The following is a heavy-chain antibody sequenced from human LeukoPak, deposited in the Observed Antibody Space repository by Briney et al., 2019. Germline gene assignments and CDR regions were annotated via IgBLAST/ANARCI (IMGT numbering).Heavy chain of an antibody. V-gene: IGHV1-2*04. CDR3: ARERAVAVASLDY. CDR1: GYTFTGYY. J-gene: IGHJ4*02. Sequence: ASVKVSCKASGYTFTGYYMHWVRQAPGQGLEWMGWINPNSGGTNYAQKFQGWATMTRDTSISTAYMELSRLRSDDTAVYYCARERAVAVASLDYWGQGTLVTVSS. CDR2: INPNSGGT. D-gene: IGHD6-19*01.